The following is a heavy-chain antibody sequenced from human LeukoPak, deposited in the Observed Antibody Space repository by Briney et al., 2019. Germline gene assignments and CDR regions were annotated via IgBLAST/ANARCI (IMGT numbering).Heavy chain of an antibody. V-gene: IGHV4-38-2*02. Sequence: SETLSLTCTVSGYSITSGYNWAWIRQPPGKVLEWIGSIYHSGSAYYNPSLKSRVTISVDTSKNQFSLKLSSVTAADTAVYFCARGSGSGWYGWFAPWGQGTLVTVSS. CDR3: ARGSGSGWYGWFAP. J-gene: IGHJ5*02. CDR2: IYHSGSA. CDR1: GYSITSGYN. D-gene: IGHD6-19*01.